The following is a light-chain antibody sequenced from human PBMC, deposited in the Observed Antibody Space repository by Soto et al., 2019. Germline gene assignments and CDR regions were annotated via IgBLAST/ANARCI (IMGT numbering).Light chain of an antibody. CDR3: AAWDDSLNGVV. J-gene: IGLJ2*01. CDR2: YDD. V-gene: IGLV1-36*01. CDR1: SSNIGNNA. Sequence: QSVLTQPPSVSEAPRQRVTISCSGSSSNIGNNAVNWYQQLPGKAPKLLIYYDDLLPSGVSDRFSGSKSGTSASLAISGLQSEDEADYYCAAWDDSLNGVVXGGGTKVTVL.